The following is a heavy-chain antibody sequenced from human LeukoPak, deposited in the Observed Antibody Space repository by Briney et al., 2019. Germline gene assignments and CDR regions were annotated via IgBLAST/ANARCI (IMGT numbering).Heavy chain of an antibody. CDR2: FDPEDGET. CDR1: GYTLTELS. V-gene: IGHV1-24*01. CDR3: ARDRLDSHDYSNGRFDP. D-gene: IGHD4-11*01. J-gene: IGHJ5*02. Sequence: GASVKVSCKVSGYTLTELSMHWVRQAPGKGLEWMGGFDPEDGETIYAQKFQGRVTMTTDTSTSTAYMELRSLRSDDTAVYYCARDRLDSHDYSNGRFDPWGQGTLVTVSS.